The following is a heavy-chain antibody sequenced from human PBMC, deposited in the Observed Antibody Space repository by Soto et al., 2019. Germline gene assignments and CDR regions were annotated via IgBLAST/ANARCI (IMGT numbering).Heavy chain of an antibody. J-gene: IGHJ5*02. V-gene: IGHV4-61*08. CDR1: GGSVGSGDYY. D-gene: IGHD5-18*01. CDR3: ARIPVDTSMIYWLDP. CDR2: IYYSGNT. Sequence: SETLSLTCTVSGGSVGSGDYYWSWIRQPPGKGLEWIGYIYYSGNTNYNPSLKSRVIISVDTSKNLFSLKLTSVTAADTAVYYCARIPVDTSMIYWLDPWGQGTLVTVS.